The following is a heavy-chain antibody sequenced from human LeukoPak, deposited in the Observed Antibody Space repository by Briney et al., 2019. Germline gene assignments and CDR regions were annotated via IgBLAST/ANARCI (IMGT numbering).Heavy chain of an antibody. V-gene: IGHV3-30-3*01. CDR1: GFTFSSYA. CDR2: ISYDGSNK. D-gene: IGHD3-16*01. J-gene: IGHJ4*02. Sequence: GGSLRLSCEASGFTFSSYAMHWVRQAPGKGLEWVAVISYDGSNKYYADSVKGRFTISRDNSKNTLYLQMNSLRAEDTAVYYCAREGAHYYFDYWGQGTLVTVSS. CDR3: AREGAHYYFDY.